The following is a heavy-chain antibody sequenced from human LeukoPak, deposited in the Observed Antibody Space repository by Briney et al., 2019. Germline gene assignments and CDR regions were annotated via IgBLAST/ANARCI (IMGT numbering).Heavy chain of an antibody. D-gene: IGHD3-10*01. V-gene: IGHV1-24*01. CDR1: GYTFTSYD. CDR2: YDPEDDER. Sequence: ASVEVSCKASGYTFTSYDIHWVRQAPGKGLEWMGGYDPEDDERIYSEKFLGRVTLTEDTSTDTAYMELTSLRSDDTAVYYCSTETAGNYWGQGTLVTVSS. CDR3: STETAGNY. J-gene: IGHJ4*02.